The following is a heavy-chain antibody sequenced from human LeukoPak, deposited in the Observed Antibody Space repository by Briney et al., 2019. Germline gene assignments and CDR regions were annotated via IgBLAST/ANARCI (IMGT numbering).Heavy chain of an antibody. V-gene: IGHV4-59*11. CDR2: IYHSGTT. CDR3: ARSLRTAADY. CDR1: GGPISSHY. J-gene: IGHJ4*02. Sequence: SETLSLTCSVSGGPISSHYWSWIRQPPGKGLEWIGYIYHSGTTDYNPSLKSRVTISADTSKNQFSLRLDSATAADTAVYYCARSLRTAADYWGQGTLVTVSS. D-gene: IGHD6-13*01.